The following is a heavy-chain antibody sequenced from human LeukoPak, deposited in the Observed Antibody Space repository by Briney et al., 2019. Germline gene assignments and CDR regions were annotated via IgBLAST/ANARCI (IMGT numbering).Heavy chain of an antibody. CDR1: GFTFSSYS. Sequence: PGGSLRLSCAASGFTFSSYSMNWVRQAPGKGLEWVSPISSSSSYIYYADSVKGRFTISRDNAKNSLYLQMSSLRAEDTAVYYCARQGEHIVVVPAARSFDYWGQGTLVTVSS. D-gene: IGHD2-2*01. J-gene: IGHJ4*02. CDR3: ARQGEHIVVVPAARSFDY. CDR2: ISSSSSYI. V-gene: IGHV3-21*01.